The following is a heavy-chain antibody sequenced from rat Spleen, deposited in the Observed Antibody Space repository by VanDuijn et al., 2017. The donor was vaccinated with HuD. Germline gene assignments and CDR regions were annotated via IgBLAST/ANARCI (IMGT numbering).Heavy chain of an antibody. CDR3: ARPNNYYVMDA. J-gene: IGHJ4*01. V-gene: IGHV5-22*01. CDR1: GFTLSDYY. Sequence: EVQLVESGGGLVQPGRSLKLSCAASGFTLSDYYMAWVRQAPKKGLEWVASISYDGSSTYYRDSVKGRFTISRDNAKSTLYLQMDSLRSEDTATYYCARPNNYYVMDAWGQGASVTVSS. CDR2: ISYDGSST. D-gene: IGHD1-10*01.